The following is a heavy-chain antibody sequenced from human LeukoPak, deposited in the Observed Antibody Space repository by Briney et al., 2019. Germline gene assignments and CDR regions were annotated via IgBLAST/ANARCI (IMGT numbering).Heavy chain of an antibody. CDR3: ARVRDYDFWSGYEYYYYYMDV. CDR1: GFTFSSYS. V-gene: IGHV3-48*01. Sequence: GGSLRLSCAASGFTFSSYSMNWVRQAPGKGLEWVSYISSGSTTIYYADSVKARFTISRDNAKNSLYLQMNSLRAEDTAVYYCARVRDYDFWSGYEYYYYYMDVWGKGTTVTVSS. CDR2: ISSGSTTI. D-gene: IGHD3-3*01. J-gene: IGHJ6*03.